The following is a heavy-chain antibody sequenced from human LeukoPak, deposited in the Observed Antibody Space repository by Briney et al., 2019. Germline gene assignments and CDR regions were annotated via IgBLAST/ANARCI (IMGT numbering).Heavy chain of an antibody. Sequence: SETLSLTCTVSGGSISNYYWTWIRQPAGKGLEWIGRIYTSGSTNYNPSLKSRVTMSVDTSKNQFSLKVSYVTAADTAVYYCARALLWFGELYWFDPWGQGTLVTVSS. V-gene: IGHV4-4*07. D-gene: IGHD3-10*01. CDR1: GGSISNYY. CDR2: IYTSGST. CDR3: ARALLWFGELYWFDP. J-gene: IGHJ5*02.